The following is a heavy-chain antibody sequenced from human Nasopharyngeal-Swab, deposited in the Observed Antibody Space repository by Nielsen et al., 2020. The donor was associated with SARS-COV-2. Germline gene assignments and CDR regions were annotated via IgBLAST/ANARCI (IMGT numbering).Heavy chain of an antibody. CDR1: GGPFRGYY. CDR3: ARHRGIYYYYYGMDV. V-gene: IGHV4-39*01. J-gene: IGHJ6*02. D-gene: IGHD3-10*01. Sequence: SEPLSFPCAVLGGPFRGYYWSWIRQPPGKGLEWIGSIYCSGSTYYNPSLKSRVTISVDTSKNQFSLKLSSVTAADTAVYYCARHRGIYYYYYGMDVWGQGTTVTVSS. CDR2: IYCSGST.